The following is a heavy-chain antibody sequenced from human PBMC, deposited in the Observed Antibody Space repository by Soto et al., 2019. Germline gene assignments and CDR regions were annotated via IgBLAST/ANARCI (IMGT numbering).Heavy chain of an antibody. CDR2: IWYDGSNK. CDR1: GFTFSSYG. CDR3: ARDLECGLLDY. Sequence: GGSLRLSCAASGFTFSSYGMHWVRQAPGKGLEWVAVIWYDGSNKYYADSVKGRFTISRDNSKNTLYLQMNSLRAEDTAVYYCARDLECGLLDYWGQGTLVTVSS. D-gene: IGHD2-8*02. V-gene: IGHV3-33*01. J-gene: IGHJ4*02.